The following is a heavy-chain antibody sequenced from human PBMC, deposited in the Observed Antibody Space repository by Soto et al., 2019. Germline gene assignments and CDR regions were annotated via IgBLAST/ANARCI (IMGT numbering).Heavy chain of an antibody. J-gene: IGHJ4*02. Sequence: PGGSLRLSCAASGFTFSSYWMSWVRQAPGKGLEWVANIKQDGSEKYYVDSVKGRFTISRDNAKNSLYLQMNSLRAEDTAVYYCARGPPQTHYDILTGYYLFDYWGQGTLVTVSS. CDR2: IKQDGSEK. V-gene: IGHV3-7*03. D-gene: IGHD3-9*01. CDR3: ARGPPQTHYDILTGYYLFDY. CDR1: GFTFSSYW.